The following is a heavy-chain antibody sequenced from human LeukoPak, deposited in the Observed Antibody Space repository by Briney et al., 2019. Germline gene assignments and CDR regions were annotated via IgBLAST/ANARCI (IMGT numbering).Heavy chain of an antibody. Sequence: SETLSLTCTVSDYSISSGYYWGWIRQPPGKGLEWIGSVYHSGTTYYNPSLKSRVIISVDTSKNQFSLKLNSVTAADTAVYYCARDTPYPRRGYYYYMDVWGKGTTVTVSS. D-gene: IGHD3-10*01. CDR3: ARDTPYPRRGYYYYMDV. CDR2: VYHSGTT. V-gene: IGHV4-38-2*02. J-gene: IGHJ6*03. CDR1: DYSISSGYY.